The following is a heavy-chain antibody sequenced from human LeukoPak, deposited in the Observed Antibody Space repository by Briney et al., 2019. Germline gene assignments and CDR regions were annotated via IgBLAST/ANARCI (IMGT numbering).Heavy chain of an antibody. CDR1: GYTFTGYY. CDR2: INPNSDGT. D-gene: IGHD1-26*01. V-gene: IGHV1-2*02. Sequence: ASVKVSCKASGYTFTGYYIHWVRQAPGQGLEWMGWINPNSDGTDYAQKFQGRVTMTSDASINTAYMELSRLTSADTAMYYCARGETWWEQRRYFDFWGQGTLATVSS. J-gene: IGHJ4*02. CDR3: ARGETWWEQRRYFDF.